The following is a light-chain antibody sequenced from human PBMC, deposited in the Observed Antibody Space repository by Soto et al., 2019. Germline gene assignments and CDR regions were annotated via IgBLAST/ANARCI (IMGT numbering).Light chain of an antibody. CDR3: QQNYRLPIT. CDR1: QTITTS. CDR2: AAS. V-gene: IGKV1-39*01. Sequence: TQMTHYRSSLSASVEDRLTITWRTSQTITTSLNWYRQKPGKDPDLLIDAASSLQSGIPSRFGGRGSRTDCTRASAGLIPEDFATCYCQQNYRLPITGGRGTRLEIK. J-gene: IGKJ5*01.